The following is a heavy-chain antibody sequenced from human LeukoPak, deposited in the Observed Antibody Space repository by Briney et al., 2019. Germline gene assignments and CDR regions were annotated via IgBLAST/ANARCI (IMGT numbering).Heavy chain of an antibody. Sequence: GRSLRLSCAASGFTFNNYGMHWVRQAPGKGLEWVAFIWYDGSKTYYADSVKGRFTISRDNPKNTLYLQVNSLRAEDTAVYYCAKQGYSSGYYFPFDYWGQGTLVTVSS. CDR1: GFTFNNYG. CDR2: IWYDGSKT. D-gene: IGHD3-22*01. J-gene: IGHJ4*02. V-gene: IGHV3-33*06. CDR3: AKQGYSSGYYFPFDY.